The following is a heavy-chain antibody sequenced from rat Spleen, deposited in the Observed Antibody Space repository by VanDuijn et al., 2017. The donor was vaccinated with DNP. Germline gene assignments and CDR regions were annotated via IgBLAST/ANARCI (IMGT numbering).Heavy chain of an antibody. V-gene: IGHV5-27*01. CDR1: GFTFSNYY. CDR3: ATGGFDY. J-gene: IGHJ2*01. CDR2: ISPSGGST. Sequence: EVQLVESGGGLVQPGRSLKLSCAASGFTFSNYYMAWVRQAPTKGLEWVASISPSGGSTYYRDSVKGRFIISRDNAKSTLYLQMDSLRSEDTATYYCATGGFDYWGQGVMVTVSS.